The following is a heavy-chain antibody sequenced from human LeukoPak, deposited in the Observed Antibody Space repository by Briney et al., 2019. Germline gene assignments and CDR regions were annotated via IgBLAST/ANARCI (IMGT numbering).Heavy chain of an antibody. Sequence: PSETLSLTCTVSGGSISSYYWSWIRQPPGKGPEWIGYIYYSGTTYYSPSLKSRLTISLDTSKNQFSLNLSSVTAADTAVYYCARARYCSGGSCRPFFFDYWGQGTLVTVSS. CDR1: GGSISSYY. CDR2: IYYSGTT. V-gene: IGHV4-59*12. D-gene: IGHD2-15*01. J-gene: IGHJ4*02. CDR3: ARARYCSGGSCRPFFFDY.